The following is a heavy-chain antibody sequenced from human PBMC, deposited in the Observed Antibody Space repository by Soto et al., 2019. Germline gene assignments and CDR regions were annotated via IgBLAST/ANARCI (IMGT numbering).Heavy chain of an antibody. CDR1: GGSFSGYY. CDR3: ARARQRFLEWLFPPGLGY. D-gene: IGHD3-3*01. Sequence: SETLSLTCAVYGGSFSGYYWSWIRQPPGKGLEWIGEINHSGSTNYNPSLKSRVTISVDTSKNQFSLKLSSVTAADTAVYYCARARQRFLEWLFPPGLGYWGQGTLVTVSS. J-gene: IGHJ4*02. CDR2: INHSGST. V-gene: IGHV4-34*01.